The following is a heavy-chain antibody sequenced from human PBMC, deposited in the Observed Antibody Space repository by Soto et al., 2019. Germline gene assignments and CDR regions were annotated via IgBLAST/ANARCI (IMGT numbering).Heavy chain of an antibody. D-gene: IGHD2-8*01. V-gene: IGHV1-2*04. CDR3: ARGHSTDCSNGVCSFFYNHEMDV. J-gene: IGHJ6*02. CDR2: INPKSGGT. Sequence: ASVTGSCKASGYSFTYYHIHWVRQAPSQWRESLGRINPKSGGTSTAQKFQGWVTMTRDRSISTVYMELTRLRSDDTAVYFCARGHSTDCSNGVCSFFYNHEMDVWGQGTTVTVSS. CDR1: GYSFTYYH.